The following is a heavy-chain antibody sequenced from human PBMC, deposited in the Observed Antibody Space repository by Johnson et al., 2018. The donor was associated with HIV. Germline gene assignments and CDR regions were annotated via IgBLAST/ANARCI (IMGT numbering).Heavy chain of an antibody. D-gene: IGHD3-9*01. J-gene: IGHJ3*02. CDR1: GFTFSTYG. Sequence: QVQLVESGGGVVQTGRSLRLSCAASGFTFSTYGMHWVRQAPGKGLEWVAFTQYDGSNKYYADSVKGRFTISRDNSKNTLYLQMNSLRAEDTAVYYCARDGPVDWVAAFDIWGQGTLVTVSS. CDR3: ARDGPVDWVAAFDI. CDR2: TQYDGSNK. V-gene: IGHV3-33*01.